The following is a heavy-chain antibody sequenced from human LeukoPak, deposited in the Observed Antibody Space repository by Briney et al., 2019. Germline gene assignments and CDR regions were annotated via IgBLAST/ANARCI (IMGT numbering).Heavy chain of an antibody. CDR2: IYRSGST. CDR3: VRANYAYGDY. D-gene: IGHD2-2*01. Sequence: SETLSLTCSVSGGSISSGDYFWSWIRQPPGQGLEWIGYIYRSGSTYYSPSLKSRVSISLDTSKNQFSLKLSSVTAADTAVYYCVRANYAYGDYWGQGTLVTVSS. J-gene: IGHJ4*02. CDR1: GGSISSGDYF. V-gene: IGHV4-30-4*08.